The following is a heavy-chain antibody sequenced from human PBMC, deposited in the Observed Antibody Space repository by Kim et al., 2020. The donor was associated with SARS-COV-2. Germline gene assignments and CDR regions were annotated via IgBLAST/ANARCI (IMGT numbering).Heavy chain of an antibody. V-gene: IGHV1-69*13. CDR3: ASLTLIPRYYYYGMDV. J-gene: IGHJ6*02. Sequence: SVKVSCKASGGTFSSYAISWVRQAPGQGLEWMGGIIPIFGTANYAQKFQGRVTITADESTSTAYMELSSLRSEDTAVYYCASLTLIPRYYYYGMDVWGQGTTVTVSS. CDR2: IIPIFGTA. CDR1: GGTFSSYA. D-gene: IGHD2-2*02.